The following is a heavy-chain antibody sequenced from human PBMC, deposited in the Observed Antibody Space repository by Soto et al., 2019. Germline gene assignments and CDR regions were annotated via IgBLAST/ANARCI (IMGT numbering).Heavy chain of an antibody. J-gene: IGHJ4*02. CDR1: GFTFSSYA. Sequence: QVQLVESGGGVVQPGRSLRLSCAASGFTFSSYAVHWVRQAPGKGLEWVAVISYDGSNKYYADSVKGRFTISRDNSKNPLSLQMNSLRPEDTAVYYWARDRLGRNWFDYWGQGTLVTVSS. D-gene: IGHD1-1*01. CDR3: ARDRLGRNWFDY. CDR2: ISYDGSNK. V-gene: IGHV3-30-3*01.